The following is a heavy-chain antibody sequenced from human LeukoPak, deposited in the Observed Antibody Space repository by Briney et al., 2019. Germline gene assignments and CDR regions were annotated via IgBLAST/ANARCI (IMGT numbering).Heavy chain of an antibody. Sequence: SVKVSCKASGGTFSSYAISWVRQAPGQGLEWMGRIIPIFGTANYAQEFQGRVTITTDESTSTAYMELSSLRSEDTAVYYCARGRDGYNSGELDYWGQGTLVTVSS. D-gene: IGHD5-24*01. CDR1: GGTFSSYA. CDR2: IIPIFGTA. V-gene: IGHV1-69*05. J-gene: IGHJ4*02. CDR3: ARGRDGYNSGELDY.